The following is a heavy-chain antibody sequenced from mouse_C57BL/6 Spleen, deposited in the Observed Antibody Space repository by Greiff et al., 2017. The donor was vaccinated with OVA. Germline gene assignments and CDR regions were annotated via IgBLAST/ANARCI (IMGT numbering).Heavy chain of an antibody. CDR3: ARSDYGGSYVDYAMDY. CDR2: INPGSGGT. D-gene: IGHD1-1*01. Sequence: QVQLKESGAELVRPGTSVKVSCKASGYAFTNYLIGWVKQRPGQGLEWIGVINPGSGGTNYNETFKGTATLTADKSSSTAYMQLSSMTSEDSAVYFCARSDYGGSYVDYAMDYWGQGTSVTVSS. V-gene: IGHV1-54*01. J-gene: IGHJ4*01. CDR1: GYAFTNYL.